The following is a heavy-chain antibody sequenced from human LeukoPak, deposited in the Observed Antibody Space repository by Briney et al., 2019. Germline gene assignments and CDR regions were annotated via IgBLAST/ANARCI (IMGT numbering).Heavy chain of an antibody. CDR3: ARRTDYYDSSGPQYYFDY. CDR2: IYYSGST. V-gene: IGHV4-59*08. J-gene: IGHJ4*02. D-gene: IGHD3-22*01. CDR1: GVSISSYY. Sequence: PSETLSLTCTVSGVSISSYYWSWIRQPPGKGLEWIGYIYYSGSTNYNPSLKSRVTISVDTSKNQFSLKLSSVTAADTAVYYCARRTDYYDSSGPQYYFDYWGQGTLVTVSS.